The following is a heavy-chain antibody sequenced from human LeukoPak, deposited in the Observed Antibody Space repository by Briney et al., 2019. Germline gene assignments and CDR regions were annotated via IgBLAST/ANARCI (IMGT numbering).Heavy chain of an antibody. V-gene: IGHV3-23*01. Sequence: PGGSLRLSCAASGFTLSNYAMSWVRQAPGEGLEWVSTIRGSGGNTYYAGSVKGRFTISRDTSKNTLDLQMNSLRAEDTALYYCARYCSGTCYSGFEYWGQGTLVTVSS. CDR2: IRGSGGNT. D-gene: IGHD2-2*01. CDR1: GFTLSNYA. J-gene: IGHJ4*02. CDR3: ARYCSGTCYSGFEY.